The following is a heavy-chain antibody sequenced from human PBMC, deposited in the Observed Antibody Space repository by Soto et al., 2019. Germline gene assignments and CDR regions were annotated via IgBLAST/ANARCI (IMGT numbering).Heavy chain of an antibody. CDR3: AHPRGYGVFDAYDI. Sequence: PGGSLRLSCAASGFTFITYAMSWVRQAPGKGLEWVSAISRDGFDIYYADSVKGRFTISRDNSKHMSFLQMNSLRTEDTAVYYCAHPRGYGVFDAYDIWGQGAMVTVSS. J-gene: IGHJ3*02. V-gene: IGHV3-23*01. CDR1: GFTFITYA. CDR2: ISRDGFDI. D-gene: IGHD4-17*01.